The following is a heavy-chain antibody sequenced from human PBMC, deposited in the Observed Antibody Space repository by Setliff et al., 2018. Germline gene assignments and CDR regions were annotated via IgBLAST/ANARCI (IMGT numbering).Heavy chain of an antibody. J-gene: IGHJ4*02. D-gene: IGHD5-18*01. CDR3: ARATSVELVTIRTNSWFTY. V-gene: IGHV1-18*01. Sequence: ASVKVSCKASGYTFRNYAFDWVRQAPGQGLEWVGWISVYNGDTNYAQKFKGRVTLTTNTSTSAAYIELRSLTTDDSAFYYCARATSVELVTIRTNSWFTYWGQGTLVTVSS. CDR1: GYTFRNYA. CDR2: ISVYNGDT.